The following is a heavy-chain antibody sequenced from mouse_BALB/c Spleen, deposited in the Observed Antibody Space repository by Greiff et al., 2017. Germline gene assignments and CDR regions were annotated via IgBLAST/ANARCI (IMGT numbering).Heavy chain of an antibody. CDR2: VDPETGGT. CDR1: GYTFTDYE. CDR3: TRLDY. Sequence: QVQLQQSGAELVRPGASVTLSCKASGYTFTDYEMHWVKQTPVHGLEWIGAVDPETGGTAYNQKFKGKATLTADKSSSTAYMELRSLTSEDSAVYYCTRLDYWGQGTSVTVSA. V-gene: IGHV1-15*01. J-gene: IGHJ4*01.